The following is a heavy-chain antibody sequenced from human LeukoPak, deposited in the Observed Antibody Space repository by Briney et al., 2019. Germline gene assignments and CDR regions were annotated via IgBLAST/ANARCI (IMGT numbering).Heavy chain of an antibody. CDR1: GYTFTSYG. D-gene: IGHD4-17*01. V-gene: IGHV1-18*01. CDR3: ARSLLYGDQSKHDY. J-gene: IGHJ4*02. CDR2: ISAYNGNT. Sequence: GASVKVSCKASGYTFTSYGISWVRQAPGQGLEWMGWISAYNGNTNYAQKLQGRVTMTTDTSTSTVYMELSSLRSEDTAVYYCARSLLYGDQSKHDYWGQGTLVTVSS.